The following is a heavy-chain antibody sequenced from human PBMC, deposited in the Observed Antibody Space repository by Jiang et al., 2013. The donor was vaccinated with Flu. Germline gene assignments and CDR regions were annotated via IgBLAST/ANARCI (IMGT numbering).Heavy chain of an antibody. D-gene: IGHD1-26*01. CDR1: GVSVSNYH. V-gene: IGHV4-59*02. J-gene: IGHJ5*02. CDR2: IYCSGST. CDR3: ARTVGANWFDP. Sequence: GPGLVKPSETLSLTCSVSGVSVSNYHWSWIRQSPGKGLEWIGYIYCSGSTNYNPSLKSRVSMSIDTSKNQYSLKVTSVTAADTGVYYCARTVGANWFDPWGQGTLVTVSS.